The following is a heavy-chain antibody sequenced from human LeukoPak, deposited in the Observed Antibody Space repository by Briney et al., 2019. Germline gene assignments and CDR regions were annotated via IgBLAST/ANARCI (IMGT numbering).Heavy chain of an antibody. V-gene: IGHV4-61*02. CDR3: ARDPGQLGYCSSTSCSHFDY. CDR2: IYTRWST. J-gene: IGHJ4*02. CDR1: GGSISSGSYY. D-gene: IGHD2-2*01. Sequence: SETLSLTCTVSGGSISSGSYYWSWVRQPAGKGLEWIGRIYTRWSTNYNPSLKSRVTISVDTSKNQFSLKLSSVTAADTAVYYCARDPGQLGYCSSTSCSHFDYWGQGTLVTVSS.